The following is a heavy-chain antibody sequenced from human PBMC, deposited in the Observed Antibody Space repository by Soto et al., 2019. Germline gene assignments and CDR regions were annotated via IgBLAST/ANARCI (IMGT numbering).Heavy chain of an antibody. CDR2: ISAYNGNT. J-gene: IGHJ6*03. Sequence: ASVKVSCKASGYTFTSYGISWVRQAPGQGLEWMGWISAYNGNTNYAQKHQGRVTMTTDTSTSTAYMELRSLRSDDTAVYYCARDTHRFDYFFYYMDVCGKGTTVPVSS. CDR1: GYTFTSYG. V-gene: IGHV1-18*01. D-gene: IGHD3-16*01. CDR3: ARDTHRFDYFFYYMDV.